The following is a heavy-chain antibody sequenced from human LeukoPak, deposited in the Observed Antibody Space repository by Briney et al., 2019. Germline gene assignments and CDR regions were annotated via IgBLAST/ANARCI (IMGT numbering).Heavy chain of an antibody. J-gene: IGHJ4*02. V-gene: IGHV1-18*01. CDR2: ISAYNGNT. CDR3: ASMVDYYDSSGYER. Sequence: ASVKVSCKASGYTFTSYGISWVRQAPGQGLEWMGWISAYNGNTNYAQKLQGRVTMTTDTSTSTAYMELRSLRSDDTAVYYCASMVDYYDSSGYERWGQGTLVTVSS. D-gene: IGHD3-22*01. CDR1: GYTFTSYG.